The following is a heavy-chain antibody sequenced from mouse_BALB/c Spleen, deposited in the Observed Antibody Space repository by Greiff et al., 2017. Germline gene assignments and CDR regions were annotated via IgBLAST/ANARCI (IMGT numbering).Heavy chain of an antibody. V-gene: IGHV6-3*01. D-gene: IGHD1-1*01. CDR1: GFTFSSYW. CDR3: TGDYGSGVDWFAY. Sequence: EVKLEESGGGLVQPGGSMKLSCVASGFTFSSYWMSWVRQSPEKGLEWVDEIRLKSDNYATHYAESVKGKFTISRDDSKSRLYLQMNSLRAEDTGIYYCTGDYGSGVDWFAYWGQGTLVTVSA. J-gene: IGHJ3*01. CDR2: IRLKSDNYAT.